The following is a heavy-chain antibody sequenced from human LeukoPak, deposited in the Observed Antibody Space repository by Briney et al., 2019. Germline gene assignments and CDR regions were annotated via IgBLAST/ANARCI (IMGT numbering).Heavy chain of an antibody. D-gene: IGHD2-15*01. CDR3: AKDPSYCSGGSCYSDYFDY. Sequence: PGGSLRLSCAASGFTFSSYAMSWVRRAPGKGLEWVSAISGSGGSTYYADSVKGRFTISRDNSKNTLYLQMNSLRAEDTAVYYCAKDPSYCSGGSCYSDYFDYWGQGTLVTVSS. CDR1: GFTFSSYA. J-gene: IGHJ4*02. CDR2: ISGSGGST. V-gene: IGHV3-23*01.